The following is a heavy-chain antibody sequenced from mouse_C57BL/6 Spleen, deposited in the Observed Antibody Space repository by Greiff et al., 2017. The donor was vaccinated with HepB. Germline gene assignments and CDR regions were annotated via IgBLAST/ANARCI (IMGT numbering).Heavy chain of an antibody. Sequence: VQLQQSGAELVKPGASVKLSCKASGYTFTSYWMQWVKQRPGQGLEWIGEIDPSDSYTNYNQKFKGKATLTVDTSSSTAYMQLSSLTSEDSAVYYCARYKGLLDAMDYWGQGTSVTVSS. V-gene: IGHV1-50*01. CDR3: ARYKGLLDAMDY. CDR2: IDPSDSYT. J-gene: IGHJ4*01. D-gene: IGHD2-3*01. CDR1: GYTFTSYW.